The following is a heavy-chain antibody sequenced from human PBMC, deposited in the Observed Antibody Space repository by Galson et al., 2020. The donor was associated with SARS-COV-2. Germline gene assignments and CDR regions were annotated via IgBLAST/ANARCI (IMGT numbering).Heavy chain of an antibody. CDR2: IPYDGSNK. Sequence: GGSLRLSCAASGFTFSIYTMHWVRQAPGKGLEWVAVIPYDGSNKYYADSVKGRFTISRDNSKNTLYLQMNSLRAEDTAVYYCAGGIAAATKYAFDILGQGTIVTVSS. CDR3: AGGIAAATKYAFDI. V-gene: IGHV3-30*01. J-gene: IGHJ3*02. CDR1: GFTFSIYT. D-gene: IGHD6-13*01.